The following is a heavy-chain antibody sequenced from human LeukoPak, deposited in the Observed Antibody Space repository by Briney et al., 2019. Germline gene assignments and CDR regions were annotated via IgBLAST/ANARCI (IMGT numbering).Heavy chain of an antibody. CDR3: ARGRTYEILTGNPENYFDY. CDR1: GFTVSSTY. J-gene: IGHJ4*02. V-gene: IGHV3-53*01. CDR2: IYSGGNA. D-gene: IGHD3-9*01. Sequence: GGSLRLSCAVSGFTVSSTYMSWVRLAPGKGLEWVSVIYSGGNAFYADSVKGRFLISRDNPKNTLYLQMNSLRAEDTAVYYCARGRTYEILTGNPENYFDYWGQGALVTVSS.